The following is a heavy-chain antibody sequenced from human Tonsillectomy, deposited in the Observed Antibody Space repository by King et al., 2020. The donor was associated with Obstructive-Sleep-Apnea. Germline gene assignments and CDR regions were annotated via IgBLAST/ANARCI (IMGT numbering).Heavy chain of an antibody. V-gene: IGHV4-31*03. CDR1: GGSISSGGYF. CDR3: ARDYYFGSGSYEVNWFDP. CDR2: IYYSGRT. Sequence: QLQLQESGPGLVKPSQTLSLTCTVSGGSISSGGYFWSWIRQHPGKGLEWIGYIYYSGRTYYNPSLRSRLTISVDTSKNQFSLKLSSVTAADTAVYYCARDYYFGSGSYEVNWFDPWGQGTLVTVSS. J-gene: IGHJ5*02. D-gene: IGHD3-10*01.